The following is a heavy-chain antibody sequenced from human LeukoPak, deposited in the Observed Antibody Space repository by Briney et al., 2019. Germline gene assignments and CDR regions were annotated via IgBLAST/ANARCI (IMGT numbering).Heavy chain of an antibody. V-gene: IGHV5-51*01. D-gene: IGHD3-22*01. CDR3: ARHLRYYYDSSGHGLDY. CDR2: IYPGDSDT. CDR1: GYSFTSYW. Sequence: GESLKISCKGSGYSFTSYWIGWVRQMPGKGLEWMGVIYPGDSDTRYSPSFQGQVTISADKSISTAYLQWGSLKASDTAMYYCARHLRYYYDSSGHGLDYWGQGTLVTVSS. J-gene: IGHJ4*02.